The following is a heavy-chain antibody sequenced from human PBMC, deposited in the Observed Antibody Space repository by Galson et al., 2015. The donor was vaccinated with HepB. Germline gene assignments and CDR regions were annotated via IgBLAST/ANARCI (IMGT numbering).Heavy chain of an antibody. D-gene: IGHD3-16*01. CDR3: ARAKGGVTKYTWLDP. J-gene: IGHJ5*02. CDR1: GYIFPNYT. Sequence: SVKVSCKASGYIFPNYTMHWVRQAPGQGLEWIGVINPGDGSTNYAQKFQVRVSMTRDTFTSTVYMELSSLTSEDTAIYYCARAKGGVTKYTWLDPWGPRTLVTAS. CDR2: INPGDGST. V-gene: IGHV1-46*01.